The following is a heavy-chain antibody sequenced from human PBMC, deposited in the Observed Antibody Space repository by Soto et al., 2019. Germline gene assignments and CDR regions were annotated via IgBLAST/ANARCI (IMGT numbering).Heavy chain of an antibody. V-gene: IGHV4-31*03. D-gene: IGHD3-22*01. CDR2: IYYSGST. CDR3: ARDRGSHYSHSSGSYYFDY. Sequence: SETLSLTCTVSGGSISSGGYYWSWIRQHPGKGLEWIGYIYYSGSTYYNPSLKSRVTISVDTSKNQFSLKLSSVTAADTAVYYCARDRGSHYSHSSGSYYFDYWGQGTLVTVYS. J-gene: IGHJ4*02. CDR1: GGSISSGGYY.